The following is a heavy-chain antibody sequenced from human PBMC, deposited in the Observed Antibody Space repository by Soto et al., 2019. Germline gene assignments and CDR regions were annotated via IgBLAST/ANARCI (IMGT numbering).Heavy chain of an antibody. CDR3: TSPSVFGCVINDY. CDR1: GFTFSGSA. CDR2: IRSKANSYAT. D-gene: IGHD3-16*02. Sequence: GGSLRLSCAASGFTFSGSAMHWVRQASGKGLEWVGRIRSKANSYATAYAASVKGRFTISRDDSKNTAYLQMNSLKTEDAAVYYWTSPSVFGCVINDYWGQGTLVTVSS. J-gene: IGHJ4*02. V-gene: IGHV3-73*01.